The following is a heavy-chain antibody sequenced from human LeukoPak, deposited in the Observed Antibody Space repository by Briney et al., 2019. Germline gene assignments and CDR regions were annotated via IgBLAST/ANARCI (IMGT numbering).Heavy chain of an antibody. CDR1: GGSFSGYY. CDR2: INHSGST. D-gene: IGHD3-10*01. CDR3: ARDGEALRRFDY. J-gene: IGHJ4*02. Sequence: PSETLPLTCAVYGGSFSGYYWSWIRQPPGKGLEWIGEINHSGSTNYNPSLKSRVTISVDTSKNQFSLKLSSVTAADTAVYYCARDGEALRRFDYWGQGTLVTVSS. V-gene: IGHV4-34*01.